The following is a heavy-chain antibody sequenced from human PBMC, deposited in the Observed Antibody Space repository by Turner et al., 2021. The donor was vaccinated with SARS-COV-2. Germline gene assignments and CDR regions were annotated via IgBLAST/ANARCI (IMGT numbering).Heavy chain of an antibody. CDR3: ARGTYYYDSSVYSGTNWFDP. Sequence: EVQLVESGGGLVKPGGSLRLSCAASGFPLSSYTMYWVRQAPGKGLGWVSSISSSSSYICYADSVKGRFTISRDNAKNSLYLQMNSLRAEDTAVYYCARGTYYYDSSVYSGTNWFDPWGQGTLVTVSS. CDR2: ISSSSSYI. V-gene: IGHV3-21*01. J-gene: IGHJ5*02. D-gene: IGHD3-22*01. CDR1: GFPLSSYT.